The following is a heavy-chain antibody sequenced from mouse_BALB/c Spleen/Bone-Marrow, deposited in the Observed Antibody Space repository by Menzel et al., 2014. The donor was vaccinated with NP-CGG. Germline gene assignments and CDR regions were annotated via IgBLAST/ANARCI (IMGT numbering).Heavy chain of an antibody. Sequence: VQLQQSGPELVKPGASVKISCKASGYSFXGYFMNWVKQSHGKSLEWIGRINPYNGDTFYNQKFKGKATLTVDKSSSTAHMELLSLTSEDSVVYYCGREIYYGNPDYWGQGTTLTVSS. J-gene: IGHJ2*01. CDR3: GREIYYGNPDY. V-gene: IGHV1-37*01. D-gene: IGHD2-1*01. CDR2: INPYNGDT. CDR1: GYSFXGYF.